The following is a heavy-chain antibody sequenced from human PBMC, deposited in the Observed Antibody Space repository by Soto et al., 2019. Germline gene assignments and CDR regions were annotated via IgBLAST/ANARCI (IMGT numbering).Heavy chain of an antibody. J-gene: IGHJ6*03. D-gene: IGHD2-2*01. CDR2: IYWDDDK. V-gene: IGHV2-5*02. CDR1: GFSLSTSGVG. CDR3: SLRVHCSSTSCYQNHYYYYMDV. Sequence: PTLVNPTQTLTLTCTFSGFSLSTSGVGVGWIRQPPGKALEWLALIYWDDDKRYSPSLKSRLTITKDTSKNQVVLTMTNMDPVDSAIYYCSLRVHCSSTSCYQNHYYYYMDVWGKGTTVTVSS.